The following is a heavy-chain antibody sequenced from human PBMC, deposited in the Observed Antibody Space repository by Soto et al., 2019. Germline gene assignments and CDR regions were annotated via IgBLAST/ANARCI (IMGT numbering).Heavy chain of an antibody. Sequence: QVQLVQSGAEVKKPGASVKVSCKASGYTFTSYGISWVRQAPGQGLEWMGWISAYNGNTNYAQKLQGRVTMTTDTSTGTAYMERRSLRPDDTAVYDCARAGRHDYYGMDVWGQGTTVTVSS. CDR1: GYTFTSYG. CDR2: ISAYNGNT. CDR3: ARAGRHDYYGMDV. V-gene: IGHV1-18*01. J-gene: IGHJ6*02.